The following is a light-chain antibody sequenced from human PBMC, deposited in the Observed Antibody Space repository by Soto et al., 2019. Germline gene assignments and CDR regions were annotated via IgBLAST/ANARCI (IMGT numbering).Light chain of an antibody. Sequence: VVVTQTQLSLSVTLGQPASISCRSSQSLIYSNGNTYLNWYQQRPGQSPRRLIYQVSIRDSGVPDRFSGSGSGSGTDFTLKISRVEAEDVGVYYCMEGTPSFGQGSKVAIK. CDR3: MEGTPS. V-gene: IGKV2-30*01. CDR2: QVS. J-gene: IGKJ1*01. CDR1: QSLIYSNGNTY.